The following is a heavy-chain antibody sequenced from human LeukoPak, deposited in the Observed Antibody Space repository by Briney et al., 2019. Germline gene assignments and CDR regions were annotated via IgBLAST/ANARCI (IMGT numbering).Heavy chain of an antibody. CDR3: AKGVVSGTLYYYGMDV. CDR1: GFTFSSYG. CDR2: ISGSGGST. Sequence: GGSLRLSCAASGFTFSSYGMSWVRQAPGKGLEWVSAISGSGGSTYYADSVKGRFIISRDNSKNSLSLQMNTLTAEDTATYYCAKGVVSGTLYYYGMDVWGQGTTVIVSS. V-gene: IGHV3-23*01. D-gene: IGHD6-13*01. J-gene: IGHJ6*02.